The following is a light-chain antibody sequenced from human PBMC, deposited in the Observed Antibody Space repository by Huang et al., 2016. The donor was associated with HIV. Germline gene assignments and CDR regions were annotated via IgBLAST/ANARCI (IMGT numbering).Light chain of an antibody. CDR3: QQYEISSPIT. V-gene: IGKV3-20*01. CDR1: QSVSGN. CDR2: GAS. Sequence: EIVLTQSPGTLSLSLGERVTLSCRASQSVSGNLAWYQQNAGLAPRLLIYGASSRATGIPDRFSGSGSGTDFTLTISRLEAEDFAVYYCQQYEISSPITFGPGTKVEI. J-gene: IGKJ3*01.